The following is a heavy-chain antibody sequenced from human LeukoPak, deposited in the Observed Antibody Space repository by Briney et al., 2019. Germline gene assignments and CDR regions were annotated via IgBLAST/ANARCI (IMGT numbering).Heavy chain of an antibody. J-gene: IGHJ4*02. CDR3: ARASTVYDILTGRHPTFDY. CDR2: INPSGGST. D-gene: IGHD3-9*01. V-gene: IGHV1-46*01. CDR1: GYTFTSYY. Sequence: ASVKVSCKASGYTFTSYYMHWVRQAPGQGLGWMGIINPSGGSTSYAQKFQGRVTMTRDTSTSTVYMELSSLRSEDTAVYYCARASTVYDILTGRHPTFDYWGQGTLVTVSS.